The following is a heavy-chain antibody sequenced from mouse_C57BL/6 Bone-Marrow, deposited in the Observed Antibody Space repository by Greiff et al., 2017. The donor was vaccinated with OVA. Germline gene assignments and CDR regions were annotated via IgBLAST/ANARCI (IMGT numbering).Heavy chain of an antibody. CDR1: GYTFTSYW. CDR2: IHPSDSDT. V-gene: IGHV1-74*01. J-gene: IGHJ3*01. Sequence: VQLQQPGAELVKPGASVKVSCKASGYTFTSYWMHWVKQRPGQGLEWIGRIHPSDSDTNYNQKFKGKATLTVDKSSSTAYMQFSSLTSEDSAIYYCAREGTSQGFAYWGQGTLVTVSA. D-gene: IGHD3-3*01. CDR3: AREGTSQGFAY.